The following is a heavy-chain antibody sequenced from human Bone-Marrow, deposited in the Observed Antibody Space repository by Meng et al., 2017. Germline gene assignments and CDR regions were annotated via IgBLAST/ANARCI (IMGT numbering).Heavy chain of an antibody. V-gene: IGHV3-9*03. D-gene: IGHD3-16*01. CDR3: ARGWDWFDP. CDR2: ISWNSGSI. Sequence: SLKISCAASGFTFDDYAMHWVRQAPGKGLEWVSGISWNSGSIGYADSVKGRFTISRDNAKNSLYLQMNSLRAEDMALYYCARGWDWFDPWGQGTLVTVSS. CDR1: GFTFDDYA. J-gene: IGHJ5*02.